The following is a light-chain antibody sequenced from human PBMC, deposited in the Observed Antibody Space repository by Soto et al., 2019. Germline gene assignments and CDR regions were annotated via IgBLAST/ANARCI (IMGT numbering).Light chain of an antibody. CDR3: QQYAYLPYT. CDR2: DAS. J-gene: IGKJ2*01. Sequence: DIQMTQSPSSLSASVGDRVTITCLASQDINKYVNWFQQKPGKAPKLLIYDASYLEAGVPSRFSGSRSGTDFSFTISSLQPEDIATYYCQQYAYLPYTFGQGTKLDLK. CDR1: QDINKY. V-gene: IGKV1-33*01.